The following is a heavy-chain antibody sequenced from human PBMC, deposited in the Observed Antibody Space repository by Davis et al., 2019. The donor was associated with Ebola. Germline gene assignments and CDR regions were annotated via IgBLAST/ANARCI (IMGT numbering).Heavy chain of an antibody. D-gene: IGHD6-19*01. Sequence: MPSETLSLTCALYGGSSSGYYWSWTRQPPGKGLEWIGEINHSGSTNYNPSLKSRVTISVDTSKNQFSLKLSSVTAADPAVYYCASLGLVLDYWGQGTLVTVSS. CDR2: INHSGST. V-gene: IGHV4-34*01. J-gene: IGHJ4*02. CDR1: GGSSSGYY. CDR3: ASLGLVLDY.